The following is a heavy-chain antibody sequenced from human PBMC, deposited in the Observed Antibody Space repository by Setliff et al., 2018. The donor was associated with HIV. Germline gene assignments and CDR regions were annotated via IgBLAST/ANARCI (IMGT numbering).Heavy chain of an antibody. CDR1: GGSISSYS. V-gene: IGHV4-59*01. Sequence: SETLSLTCTVSGGSISSYSWTWIRQPPGKGLEWIGYLSYSGSTSYNPSLKSRVAISLDTSTSKNEFSLKLTAVTAADTAVYFCARARTPYYYDSSAYYFNYYYMDVWGKGTTVTVSS. CDR2: LSYSGST. J-gene: IGHJ6*03. D-gene: IGHD3-22*01. CDR3: ARARTPYYYDSSAYYFNYYYMDV.